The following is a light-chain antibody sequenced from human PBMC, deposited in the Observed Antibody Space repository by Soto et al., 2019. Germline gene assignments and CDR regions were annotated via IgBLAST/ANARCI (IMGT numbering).Light chain of an antibody. CDR2: EVG. V-gene: IGLV2-14*01. Sequence: QSVLTQPASVSGSPGQSITSSCTGTSSDVGAFNYVSWYLQYPGKAPKLMIYEVGNRPSGVSNRFSGSKSGNTASLTISGLQAEDEADYYCCSYEGGSIYVFGTGTKVTVL. J-gene: IGLJ1*01. CDR1: SSDVGAFNY. CDR3: CSYEGGSIYV.